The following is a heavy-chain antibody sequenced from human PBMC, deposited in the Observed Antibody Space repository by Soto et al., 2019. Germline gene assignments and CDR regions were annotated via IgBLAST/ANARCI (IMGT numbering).Heavy chain of an antibody. V-gene: IGHV3-30-3*01. CDR3: ARPLWRDDYNWGYFDL. D-gene: IGHD4-4*01. Sequence: QVQLVESGGGVVQPGRSLRLSCAASGFTFSSYAMHWVRQAPGKGLEWVAVISYDGSNKYSTDSVKGRLTISRDNSKNPLYLQMNSLRAEDTAVYYCARPLWRDDYNWGYFDLWGRGTLVTVSS. CDR1: GFTFSSYA. CDR2: ISYDGSNK. J-gene: IGHJ2*01.